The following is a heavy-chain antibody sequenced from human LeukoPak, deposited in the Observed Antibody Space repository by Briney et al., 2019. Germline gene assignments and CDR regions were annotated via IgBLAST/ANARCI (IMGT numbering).Heavy chain of an antibody. V-gene: IGHV3-30*18. Sequence: GGSLRLSCAASGFTFSSYGMHWVRQAPGKGLEGVAVISYDGSNKYYADSVKGRFTISRDNSKNTLYLQMNSLRAEDTAVYYCAKDLVTGYSYGRIGYWGQGTLVTVSS. J-gene: IGHJ4*02. CDR3: AKDLVTGYSYGRIGY. D-gene: IGHD5-18*01. CDR1: GFTFSSYG. CDR2: ISYDGSNK.